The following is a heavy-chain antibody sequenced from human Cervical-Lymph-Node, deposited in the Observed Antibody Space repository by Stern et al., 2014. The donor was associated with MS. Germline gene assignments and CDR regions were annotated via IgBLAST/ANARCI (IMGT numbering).Heavy chain of an antibody. CDR3: ARQSTIVATKRAIDY. Sequence: EVQLVESGAEVKKPGESLKISCKGSGYSFTTYWIAWVRQMPGKGLEWMGIIYPGDSDTRYSPSFQGQVTISADKSISTAYLQWSSLKASDSAMYFCARQSTIVATKRAIDYWGQGTLVTVAS. V-gene: IGHV5-51*01. CDR2: IYPGDSDT. J-gene: IGHJ4*02. CDR1: GYSFTTYW. D-gene: IGHD5-12*01.